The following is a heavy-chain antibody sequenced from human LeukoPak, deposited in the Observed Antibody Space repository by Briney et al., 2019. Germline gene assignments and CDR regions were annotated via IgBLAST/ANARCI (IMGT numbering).Heavy chain of an antibody. J-gene: IGHJ4*02. V-gene: IGHV1-18*01. CDR1: GYTFTGYG. CDR2: ISAYNGNT. CDR3: ARDRSIAAAGTVPGF. D-gene: IGHD6-13*01. Sequence: ASVKVSCKASGYTFTGYGISWVRQAPGQGLEWMGWISAYNGNTSYAQKLQGRVTMTTDTSTSTAYMELRSLRSDDTAVYYCARDRSIAAAGTVPGFWGQGTLVTVSS.